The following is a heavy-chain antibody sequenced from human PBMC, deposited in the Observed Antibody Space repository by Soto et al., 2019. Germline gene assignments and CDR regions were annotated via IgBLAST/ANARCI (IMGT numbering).Heavy chain of an antibody. CDR1: GFTFSNAW. D-gene: IGHD3-3*01. CDR3: TTDFRITIFGVVPAFGY. CDR2: IKSKTDGGTT. Sequence: PGGSLRLSCAASGFTFSNAWMSWVRQAPGKGLEWVGRIKSKTDGGTTDYAAPVKGRFTISRDDSKNTLYLQMNSLKTEDTAVYYCTTDFRITIFGVVPAFGYWGQGTLVTV. J-gene: IGHJ4*02. V-gene: IGHV3-15*01.